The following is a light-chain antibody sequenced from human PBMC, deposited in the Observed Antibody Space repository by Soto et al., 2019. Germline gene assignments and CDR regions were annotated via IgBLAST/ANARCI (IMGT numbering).Light chain of an antibody. CDR2: EVS. Sequence: QSALTQPPSASGSPGQSVAISCTGTSSDVGGYNYVSWYQHHPDKAPKLMIYEVSKRPSGVPDRFSGSKSGNTASLTVSGLQAEDEADYYCSSFAGSSDFVVFGGGTKLTVL. CDR3: SSFAGSSDFVV. CDR1: SSDVGGYNY. V-gene: IGLV2-8*01. J-gene: IGLJ2*01.